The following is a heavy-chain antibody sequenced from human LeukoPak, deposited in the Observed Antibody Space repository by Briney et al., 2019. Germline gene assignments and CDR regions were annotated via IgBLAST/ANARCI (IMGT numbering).Heavy chain of an antibody. CDR3: ARAHDYKQWLAINRRDDAFDI. CDR2: IYYSGST. V-gene: IGHV4-59*01. CDR1: GGSISSYY. J-gene: IGHJ3*02. Sequence: PSETLSLTCTVSGGSISSYYWSWIRQPPGKGLEWLGYIYYSGSTNYNPSLKSRVTISVDTSKNQFSLKLSSVTAADTAVYYCARAHDYKQWLAINRRDDAFDIWGQGTMVTVSS. D-gene: IGHD6-19*01.